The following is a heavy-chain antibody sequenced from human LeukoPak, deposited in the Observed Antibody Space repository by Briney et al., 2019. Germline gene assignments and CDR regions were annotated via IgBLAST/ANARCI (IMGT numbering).Heavy chain of an antibody. CDR2: ISYDGSNK. CDR3: ATYRQVLLPFES. CDR1: GFTFSRYA. V-gene: IGHV3-30*04. Sequence: GGSLRLSCAASGFTFSRYAMHWVRQAPGKGLEWVAVISYDGSNKYYVDSVKGRFTISRDNSKSTLSLQMNSLRAEDTAIYYCATYRQVLLPFESWGQGTLVTVSS. J-gene: IGHJ4*02. D-gene: IGHD2-8*02.